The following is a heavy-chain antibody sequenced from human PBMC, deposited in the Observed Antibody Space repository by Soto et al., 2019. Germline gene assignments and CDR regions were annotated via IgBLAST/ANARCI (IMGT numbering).Heavy chain of an antibody. Sequence: QVHLVQSGAEVKKPGASVKVSCNASGYSFTDYYMHWVRQAPGQGLEWMGWINTKTGGTNYAQRVQGRVTMTGDTSINTAYMELSRLRSDDTAVYYCARVGPTGWFDPWGQGTVVTVSS. CDR3: ARVGPTGWFDP. CDR2: INTKTGGT. J-gene: IGHJ5*02. V-gene: IGHV1-2*02. CDR1: GYSFTDYY.